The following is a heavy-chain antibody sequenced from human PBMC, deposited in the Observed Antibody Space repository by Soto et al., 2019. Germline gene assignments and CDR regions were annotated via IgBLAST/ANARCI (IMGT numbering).Heavy chain of an antibody. Sequence: TVSGDSISSYSWSWIRQPPGKGLEWIGEINHSGSTNYNPSLKSRVTISVDTSKNQFSLKLSSVTAADTAVYYCARGRLGGAADWGQGTLVTVSS. J-gene: IGHJ4*02. CDR3: ARGRLGGAAD. CDR2: INHSGST. V-gene: IGHV4-34*01. D-gene: IGHD1-26*01. CDR1: GDSISSYS.